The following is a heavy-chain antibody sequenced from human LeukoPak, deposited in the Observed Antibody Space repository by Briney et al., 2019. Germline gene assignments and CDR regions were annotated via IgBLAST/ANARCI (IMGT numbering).Heavy chain of an antibody. J-gene: IGHJ6*02. CDR2: MNPNSGNT. Sequence: ASVKVSCKASGYTFTSYDINWVRQATGQGLEWMGWMNPNSGNTGYAQKFQGRVTMTRNTSISTAYMELSSLRSEDTAVYYCARVTNYYYGMDVWGQGTTVTVSS. V-gene: IGHV1-8*01. D-gene: IGHD2-8*01. CDR3: ARVTNYYYGMDV. CDR1: GYTFTSYD.